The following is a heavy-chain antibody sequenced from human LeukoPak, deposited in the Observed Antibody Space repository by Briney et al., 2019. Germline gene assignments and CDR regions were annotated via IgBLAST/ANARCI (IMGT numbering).Heavy chain of an antibody. CDR1: GYSFTSYW. J-gene: IGHJ6*03. Sequence: GESLKISCKGSGYSFTSYWIGWVRQMPGKGLEWMGIIYPGDSDTRYSPSFQGQVTISADKSISTAYLQWSSLKASDTAMYYCARFTSYYDFWSGQTYYYYYMDVWGKGTTVTVSS. D-gene: IGHD3-3*01. CDR2: IYPGDSDT. V-gene: IGHV5-51*01. CDR3: ARFTSYYDFWSGQTYYYYYMDV.